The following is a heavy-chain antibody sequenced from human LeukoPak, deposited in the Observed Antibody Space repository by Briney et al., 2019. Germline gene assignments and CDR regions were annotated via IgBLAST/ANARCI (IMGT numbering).Heavy chain of an antibody. CDR1: GGSISSYY. Sequence: SETLSLTCTASGGSISSYYWSWIRQPPGKGLEWIGYIYYSGSTNYNPSLKSRVTISVDTSKNQFSLKLSSVTAADTAVYYCASAYDFWSGYENWGQGTLVTVSS. CDR3: ASAYDFWSGYEN. J-gene: IGHJ4*02. CDR2: IYYSGST. D-gene: IGHD3-3*01. V-gene: IGHV4-59*01.